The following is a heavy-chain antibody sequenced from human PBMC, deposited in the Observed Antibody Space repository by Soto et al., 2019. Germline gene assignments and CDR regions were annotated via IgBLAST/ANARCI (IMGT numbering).Heavy chain of an antibody. V-gene: IGHV4-59*01. CDR1: GGSISSYY. J-gene: IGHJ4*02. Sequence: SETLSLTCTVSGGSISSYYWSWIRQPPGKGLEWIGYIYYSGSTNYNPSLKSRVTISVDTSKNQFSLKLSSVTAADTAVYYCAATTARTSSCDYWGQGTLVTVSS. D-gene: IGHD3-10*01. CDR2: IYYSGST. CDR3: AATTARTSSCDY.